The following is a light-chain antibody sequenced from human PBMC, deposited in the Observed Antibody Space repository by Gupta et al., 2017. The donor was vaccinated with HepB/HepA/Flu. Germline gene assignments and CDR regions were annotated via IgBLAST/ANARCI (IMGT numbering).Light chain of an antibody. V-gene: IGLV2-14*01. J-gene: IGLJ2*01. Sequence: QSALTQPAPVSGSPGQSITISCTGTSSDIGVYNYVSWYQQHPNKAPQLIINDVTSRPSGVSNRFTGSKSGKTASLTISGLQAEDEAYYYCSSYASSSTPVVFGGGTQLTVI. CDR3: SSYASSSTPVV. CDR1: SSDIGVYNY. CDR2: DVT.